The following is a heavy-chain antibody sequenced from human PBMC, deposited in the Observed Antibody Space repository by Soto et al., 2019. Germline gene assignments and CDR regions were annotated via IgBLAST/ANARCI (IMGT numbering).Heavy chain of an antibody. J-gene: IGHJ4*02. Sequence: EVQLLESGGGLIQPGGSLRLSCAASGFTFSSYVMNWVRQAPGKGLQWVSAIRGSGTNILYADSVKGRFTISRDNSRNIVYLQMDRRRAEDTAVYYCAKNRSPERSGPNHLDSWGLRTLVTVSS. CDR1: GFTFSSYV. CDR3: AKNRSPERSGPNHLDS. D-gene: IGHD6-19*01. CDR2: IRGSGTNI. V-gene: IGHV3-23*01.